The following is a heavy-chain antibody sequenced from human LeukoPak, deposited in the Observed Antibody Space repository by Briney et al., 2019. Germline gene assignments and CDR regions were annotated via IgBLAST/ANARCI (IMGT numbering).Heavy chain of an antibody. V-gene: IGHV1-69*05. CDR1: GGTFSSYA. CDR2: IVPIFGTA. J-gene: IGHJ3*02. D-gene: IGHD3-16*01. CDR3: VGASTTFYAFDI. Sequence: ASVKVSCKASGGTFSSYAISWVRQAPGQGLEWMGGIVPIFGTANYAQKLQGRVTMTTDTSTSTAYMELRSLRSDDTAVYYCVGASTTFYAFDIWGQGTMVTVSS.